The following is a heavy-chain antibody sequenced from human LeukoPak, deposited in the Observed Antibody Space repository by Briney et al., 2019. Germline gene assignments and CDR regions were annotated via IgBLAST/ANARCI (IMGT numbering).Heavy chain of an antibody. Sequence: ASVKVSCKASGYTFTSYDINWVRQATGQGLEWMGWMNPNSGNTGYAQKFQGRVTMTRNTSISTAYMELRSLRSDDTAVYYCARERHYYDSSGPFSAFDIWGQGTMVTVSS. J-gene: IGHJ3*02. D-gene: IGHD3-22*01. CDR2: MNPNSGNT. CDR3: ARERHYYDSSGPFSAFDI. CDR1: GYTFTSYD. V-gene: IGHV1-8*01.